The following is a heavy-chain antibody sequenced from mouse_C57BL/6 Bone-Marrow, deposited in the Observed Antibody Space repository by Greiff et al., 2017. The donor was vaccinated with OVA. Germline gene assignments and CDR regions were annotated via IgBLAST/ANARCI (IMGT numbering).Heavy chain of an antibody. D-gene: IGHD4-1*01. CDR1: GYSITSGYY. CDR2: ISYDGSN. V-gene: IGHV3-6*01. Sequence: DVKLQESGPGLVKPSQSLSLTCSVTGYSITSGYYWNWIRQFPGNKLEWMGYISYDGSNNYNQSLKNRISITRDTSKNQLFLKLNSVTTEDTATYYCARDPGTWFDYWGQGTTLTVSS. CDR3: ARDPGTWFDY. J-gene: IGHJ2*01.